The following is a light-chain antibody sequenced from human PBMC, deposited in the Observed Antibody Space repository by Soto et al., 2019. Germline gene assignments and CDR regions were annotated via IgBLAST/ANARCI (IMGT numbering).Light chain of an antibody. Sequence: QLVLTQPPSVSGAPGRRVTISCTGGSSNIGAGYDVHWYQQLPGTAPKLLIYGNSNRPSGVPDRFSGSKSGTSASLAITGLQAEDEADYYCQSYDSSLSGDVVFGGGTKVTVL. CDR1: SSNIGAGYD. V-gene: IGLV1-40*01. CDR3: QSYDSSLSGDVV. CDR2: GNS. J-gene: IGLJ2*01.